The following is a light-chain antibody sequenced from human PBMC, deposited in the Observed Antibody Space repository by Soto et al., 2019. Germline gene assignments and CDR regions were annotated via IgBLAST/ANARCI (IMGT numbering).Light chain of an antibody. V-gene: IGKV2-28*01. CDR3: MQALNTSIT. CDR2: LGS. J-gene: IGKJ5*01. CDR1: QSLPHSNGYNY. Sequence: DIVMTQSPLSLLVPPGEPASISCRSSQSLPHSNGYNYLDWYLQKPGQSPQLXIYLGSNRESGVPDRVSGSGAGTDFTLTISRVEAEDVGVDYCMQALNTSITFGPGTRLEIK.